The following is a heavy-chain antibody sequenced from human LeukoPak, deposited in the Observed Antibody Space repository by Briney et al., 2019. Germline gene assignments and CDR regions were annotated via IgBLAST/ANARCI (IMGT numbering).Heavy chain of an antibody. CDR3: AELGITMIGGV. CDR2: TSSSGSTI. V-gene: IGHV3-48*03. CDR1: GFTFSSYE. Sequence: PGGSLRLSCAASGFTFSSYEMNWVRQAPGKGLEWVSYTSSSGSTIYHADSVEGRFTISRDNAKNSLYLQMNSLRAEDTAVYYCAELGITMIGGVWGKGTTVTISS. J-gene: IGHJ6*04. D-gene: IGHD3-10*02.